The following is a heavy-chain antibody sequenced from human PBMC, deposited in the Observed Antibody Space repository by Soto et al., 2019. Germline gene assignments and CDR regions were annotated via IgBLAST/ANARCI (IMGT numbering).Heavy chain of an antibody. V-gene: IGHV1-69*06. Sequence: SVKVSCKASGGTFSRHAIAWVRQAPGQGLEWMGGISPTFGTATYAPKFQGRVAISADRSSNTAYMELSSLRSQDTAVYYCASERSAQYFDSWGQGTVVTV. CDR2: ISPTFGTA. D-gene: IGHD1-26*01. J-gene: IGHJ4*02. CDR1: GGTFSRHA. CDR3: ASERSAQYFDS.